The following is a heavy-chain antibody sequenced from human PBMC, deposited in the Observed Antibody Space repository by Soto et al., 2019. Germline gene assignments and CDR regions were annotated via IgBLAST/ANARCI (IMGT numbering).Heavy chain of an antibody. V-gene: IGHV3-30-3*01. CDR3: ARARLEWLSFDY. CDR2: ISYDGSNK. J-gene: IGHJ4*02. D-gene: IGHD3-3*01. CDR1: GFTFSSYA. Sequence: LRLSCAASGFTFSSYAMHWVRQAPGKGLEWVAVISYDGSNKYYADSVKGRFTISRDNSKNTLYLQMNSLRAEDTAVYYCARARLEWLSFDYWGQGTLVTVSS.